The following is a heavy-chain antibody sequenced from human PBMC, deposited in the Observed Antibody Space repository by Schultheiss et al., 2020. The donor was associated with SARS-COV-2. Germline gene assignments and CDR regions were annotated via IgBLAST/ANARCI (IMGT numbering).Heavy chain of an antibody. J-gene: IGHJ4*02. CDR1: GYTFTNFG. CDR2: IIPFFGAT. D-gene: IGHD6-13*01. V-gene: IGHV1-69*06. Sequence: SVKVSCKVSGYTFTNFGISWVRQAPGQGLEWMGGIIPFFGATQYAQRFQGRVTVTADKSTSTAYMELSSLRSEDTAIYFCARGGWSSSSYWMDYFDLWGQGTLVTVSS. CDR3: ARGGWSSSSYWMDYFDL.